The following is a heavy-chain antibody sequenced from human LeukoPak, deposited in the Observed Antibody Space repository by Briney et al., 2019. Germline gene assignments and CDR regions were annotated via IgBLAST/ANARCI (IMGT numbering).Heavy chain of an antibody. CDR1: GFTVSNNY. J-gene: IGHJ4*02. D-gene: IGHD6-19*01. CDR3: ARSPLAVAGTFDY. Sequence: GGSLRLSCAASGFTVSNNYMSWVRQAPGKGLEYVSAISSNGGSKYYANSVKGRFTISRDNSKNTLYLQMGSLRAEDMAVYYCARSPLAVAGTFDYWGQGTLVTVSS. V-gene: IGHV3-64*01. CDR2: ISSNGGSK.